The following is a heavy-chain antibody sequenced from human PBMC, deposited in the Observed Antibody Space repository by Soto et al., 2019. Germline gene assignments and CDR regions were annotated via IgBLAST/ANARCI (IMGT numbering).Heavy chain of an antibody. CDR1: VCTFSTCG. CDR2: ISYDGSYK. D-gene: IGHD3-22*01. J-gene: IGHJ6*02. CDR3: AKDPTYDSSGYYFYYGMDV. Sequence: SLRHSSVASVCTFSTCGTHRVRQDPGKGLEWVGLISYDGSYKYYAESMKGRFTISRDNSKNTLYLQLNSLRAADTAVYYCAKDPTYDSSGYYFYYGMDVWGQGT. V-gene: IGHV3-30*18.